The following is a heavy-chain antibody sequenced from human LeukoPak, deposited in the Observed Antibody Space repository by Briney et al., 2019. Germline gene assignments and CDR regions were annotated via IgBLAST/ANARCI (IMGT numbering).Heavy chain of an antibody. CDR1: GGTFSSYA. CDR3: ASSGGSDSRFDY. V-gene: IGHV1-69*13. CDR2: IIPIFGKA. D-gene: IGHD1-26*01. Sequence: GASVKVSCKASGGTFSSYAISWVRQAPGQGLEWMGWIIPIFGKANYAQKFQGRVTITADESTSTAYMELSSLRADDTAVYHCASSGGSDSRFDYCGQGKLVSVSP. J-gene: IGHJ4*02.